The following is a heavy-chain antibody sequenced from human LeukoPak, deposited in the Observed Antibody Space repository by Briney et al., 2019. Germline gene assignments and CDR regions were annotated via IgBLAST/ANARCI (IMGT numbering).Heavy chain of an antibody. V-gene: IGHV3-48*03. D-gene: IGHD3-10*01. J-gene: IGHJ6*04. CDR2: ISSSGSTI. CDR3: ARSSPELWFGELLTWYYYYGMDV. Sequence: PGGSLRLSCAASGFTFSSYEMNWVRQAPGKGLEWVPYISSSGSTIYYADSVKGRFTISRDNAKNSLYLQMNSLRAEDTAVYYCARSSPELWFGELLTWYYYYGMDVWGKGTTVTVSS. CDR1: GFTFSSYE.